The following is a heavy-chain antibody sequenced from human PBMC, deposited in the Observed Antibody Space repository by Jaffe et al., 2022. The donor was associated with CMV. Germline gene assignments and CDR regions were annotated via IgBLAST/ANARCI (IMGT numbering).Heavy chain of an antibody. D-gene: IGHD3-16*01. CDR2: ISGSGAGT. CDR3: AKDFYDYVWGSFQFDY. V-gene: IGHV3-23*04. Sequence: EVQLVESGGGLVQPGGSLTLSCAASGFTFSSYAMTWVRQAPGRGLEWVSGISGSGAGTYYADSVRGRFTISRDNSKDTLYLEVNGLRAEDTAMYFCAKDFYDYVWGSFQFDYWGQGTLVTVSS. CDR1: GFTFSSYA. J-gene: IGHJ4*02.